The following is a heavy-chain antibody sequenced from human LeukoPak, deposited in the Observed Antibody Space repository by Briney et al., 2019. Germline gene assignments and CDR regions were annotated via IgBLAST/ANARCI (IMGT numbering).Heavy chain of an antibody. J-gene: IGHJ5*02. CDR3: ARRGVLLFDP. D-gene: IGHD3-10*01. CDR1: GYSISSSSYY. V-gene: IGHV4-39*01. Sequence: SETLSLTCTVSGYSISSSSYYWGWIRQPPGKGLEWIGSIYYSGSTYYNPSLKSRVTISVDTSKNQFSLKLSSVTAADTAVYYCARRGVLLFDPWGQGTLVTVSS. CDR2: IYYSGST.